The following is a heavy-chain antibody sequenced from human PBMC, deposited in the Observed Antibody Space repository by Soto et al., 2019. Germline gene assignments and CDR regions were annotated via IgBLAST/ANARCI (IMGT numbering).Heavy chain of an antibody. V-gene: IGHV5-51*01. CDR2: IYPGDSDT. CDR3: AREGSGYYSLYSGMDV. D-gene: IGHD3-22*01. J-gene: IGHJ6*02. Sequence: PGESLKISWKGSGCSFTSYWIGRVRKMPRKGLEWMGIIYPGDSDTRYSPSFQGQVTISADKSISTAYLQWSSLKASDTAMYYCAREGSGYYSLYSGMDVWGQGTTVTVSS. CDR1: GCSFTSYW.